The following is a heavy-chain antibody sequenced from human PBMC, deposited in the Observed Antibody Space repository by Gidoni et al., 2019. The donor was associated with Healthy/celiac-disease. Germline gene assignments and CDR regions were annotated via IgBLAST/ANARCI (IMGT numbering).Heavy chain of an antibody. J-gene: IGHJ6*02. CDR2: ISYDGSNK. CDR1: GFTFSSYG. V-gene: IGHV3-30*18. CDR3: AKDVGWESYYYYGMDV. Sequence: QVQLVESGGGVVQPGRSLRLPCAASGFTFSSYGMDWVRQAPGKGLEWVAVISYDGSNKYYADSVKGRFTISRDNSKNTLYLQMNSLRAEDTAVYYCAKDVGWESYYYYGMDVWGQGTTVTVSS. D-gene: IGHD1-26*01.